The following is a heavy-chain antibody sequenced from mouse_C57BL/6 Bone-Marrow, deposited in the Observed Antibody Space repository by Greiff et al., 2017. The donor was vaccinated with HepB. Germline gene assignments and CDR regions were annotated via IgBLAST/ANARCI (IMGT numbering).Heavy chain of an antibody. J-gene: IGHJ4*01. CDR1: GYTFTSYG. V-gene: IGHV1-81*01. CDR2: IYPRSGNT. CDR3: AREDPISSVVLHYYAMDY. Sequence: QVQLQQSGAELARPGASVKLSCKASGYTFTSYGISWVKQRTGQGLEWIGEIYPRSGNTYYNEKFKGKATLTEDKSSSTAYMELRSLKSADYAVYFCAREDPISSVVLHYYAMDYWGQGTSVTVSS. D-gene: IGHD1-1*01.